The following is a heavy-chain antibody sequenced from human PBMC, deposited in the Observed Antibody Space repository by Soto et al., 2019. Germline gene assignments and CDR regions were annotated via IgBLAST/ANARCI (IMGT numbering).Heavy chain of an antibody. V-gene: IGHV3-74*01. CDR2: INPAGTIT. CDR3: TSDTFGLRDT. J-gene: IGHJ5*02. Sequence: QMVESGGGSVQPGGSLRLSYAASGFPFSHYWMHWVRQTPGKGLVWVSRINPAGTITNYADSVEGRFTISRDNADSALFLQMNSLSAEDTAIYYCTSDTFGLRDTWGQGTLVTVSS. CDR1: GFPFSHYW. D-gene: IGHD3-16*01.